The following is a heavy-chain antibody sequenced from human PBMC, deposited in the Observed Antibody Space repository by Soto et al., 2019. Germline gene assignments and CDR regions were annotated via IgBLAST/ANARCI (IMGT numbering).Heavy chain of an antibody. Sequence: QLQLQESGPGLVKPSETLSLTCTVSGGSISSSSYYWGWIRQPPGKGLEWIGSIYYSGSTYYNPSLKSRVTISVDTSKNQFSLKLSSVTAADTAVYYCASNPGNLYNWFDPWGQGTLVTVSS. J-gene: IGHJ5*02. CDR3: ASNPGNLYNWFDP. CDR1: GGSISSSSYY. V-gene: IGHV4-39*01. CDR2: IYYSGST. D-gene: IGHD1-1*01.